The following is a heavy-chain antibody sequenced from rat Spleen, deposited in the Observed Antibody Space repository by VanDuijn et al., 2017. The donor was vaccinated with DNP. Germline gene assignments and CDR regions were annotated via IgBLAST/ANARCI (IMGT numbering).Heavy chain of an antibody. CDR3: AIYFYSGDNWFGY. CDR2: ISYDGGST. Sequence: EVQLVESGGDLVQPGRSLKLSCAASGFSFSDYYMAWVRQAPTKGLEWVAYISYDGGSTYYGDSVKGRFTISRDVAKNTLYLQMNSLRSEDTATYYCAIYFYSGDNWFGYWGQGTLVTVSS. D-gene: IGHD1-1*01. J-gene: IGHJ3*01. CDR1: GFSFSDYY. V-gene: IGHV5-20*01.